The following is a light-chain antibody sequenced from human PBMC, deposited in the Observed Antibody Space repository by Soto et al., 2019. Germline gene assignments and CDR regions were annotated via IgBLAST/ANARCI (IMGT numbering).Light chain of an antibody. J-gene: IGLJ1*01. V-gene: IGLV2-14*01. CDR1: SSDVGGYNY. Sequence: QSALTQPASVSGSPGQSITISCTGTSSDVGGYNYVSWYQQHPGKAPKLMIYAVSNRPSGVSTRFSGSKSGNSASLTTSGLQAEDEAVYHCSSYTTSSTLLYVFGTGTKLTVL. CDR2: AVS. CDR3: SSYTTSSTLLYV.